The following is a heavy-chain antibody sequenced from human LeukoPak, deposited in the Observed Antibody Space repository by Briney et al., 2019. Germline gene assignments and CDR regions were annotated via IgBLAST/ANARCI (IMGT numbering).Heavy chain of an antibody. Sequence: PGGSLRLSXIASGFTFSSYWMSWVSQAPGKGLEWVANIKQDGSEKYYVDSVKGRFTISRDDAKNSLYLQTNSLRAEDTAVYYCARDGPPLITMVRGYYFDYWGQGTLITVSS. CDR1: GFTFSSYW. D-gene: IGHD3-10*01. J-gene: IGHJ4*02. V-gene: IGHV3-7*01. CDR3: ARDGPPLITMVRGYYFDY. CDR2: IKQDGSEK.